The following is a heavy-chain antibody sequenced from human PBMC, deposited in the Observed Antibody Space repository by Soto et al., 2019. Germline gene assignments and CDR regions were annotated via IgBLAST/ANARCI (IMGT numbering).Heavy chain of an antibody. D-gene: IGHD1-26*01. Sequence: QVQLVESGGGVVQPGTSLRVSCAASGFSFRSYGMHWVRQAPGKGLEWVAVIWYDGSNEDYADSVKGRFTISRDNSKNTLYLQMNSLRAEDTAVYYCARVGASGKYPLGVYAFDIWGQGTMVTVSS. J-gene: IGHJ3*02. V-gene: IGHV3-33*01. CDR2: IWYDGSNE. CDR1: GFSFRSYG. CDR3: ARVGASGKYPLGVYAFDI.